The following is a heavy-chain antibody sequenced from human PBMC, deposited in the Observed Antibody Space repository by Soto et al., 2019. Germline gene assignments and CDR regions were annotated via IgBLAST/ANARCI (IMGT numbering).Heavy chain of an antibody. V-gene: IGHV4-31*03. CDR3: AREEYYDILTGYYVYYYGMDV. CDR1: GGSISSGGYY. CDR2: IFYSGST. J-gene: IGHJ6*02. D-gene: IGHD3-9*01. Sequence: SETLSLTCTVSGGSISSGGYYWSWIRQHPGKGLEWIGYIFYSGSTYYNPSLKSRVTISVDTSKNQFSLKLSSVTAADTAVYYCAREEYYDILTGYYVYYYGMDVWGQGTTVTVSS.